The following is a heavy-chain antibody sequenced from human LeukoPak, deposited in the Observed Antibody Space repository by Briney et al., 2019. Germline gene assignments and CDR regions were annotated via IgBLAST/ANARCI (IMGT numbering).Heavy chain of an antibody. Sequence: TPSLTCTVSGASITSGDYCWAWIRHHLGKGLEWIGYIYYSGSTYYNPSLESRVTISLDTSKNQFSLHLNSVTAADTAVYCCATDPLAKYNSANSAFDFWGHGTMVTVSS. D-gene: IGHD6-25*01. CDR1: GASITSGDYC. J-gene: IGHJ3*01. V-gene: IGHV4-31*03. CDR2: IYYSGST. CDR3: ATDPLAKYNSANSAFDF.